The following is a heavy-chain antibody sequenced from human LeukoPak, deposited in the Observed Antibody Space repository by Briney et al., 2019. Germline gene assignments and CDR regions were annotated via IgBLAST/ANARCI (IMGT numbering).Heavy chain of an antibody. CDR3: ARVRMVRGVIITSSYYYYYMDV. V-gene: IGHV3-11*04. CDR1: GFTFSDYY. J-gene: IGHJ6*03. Sequence: GGSLRLSCAASGFTFSDYYMSWIRQAPGKGLEWVSYIGRSGNNIYYAASVEGRFTISRDNTTDSLYLQMNSLRAEDTAVYYCARVRMVRGVIITSSYYYYYMDVWGKGTTVTVSS. CDR2: IGRSGNNI. D-gene: IGHD3-10*01.